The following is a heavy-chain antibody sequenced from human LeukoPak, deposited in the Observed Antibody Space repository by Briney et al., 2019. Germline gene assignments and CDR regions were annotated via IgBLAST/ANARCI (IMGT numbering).Heavy chain of an antibody. Sequence: PGGSLRLSCLTSGFTFSTNAMSWVRQAPGKGLVWVSRISPDGSTTGHADSVKGRFTTSRDNAKNTLFLQMNSLRAEDTAVYYCTRDFDFSSAIWGQGTLVTVSS. J-gene: IGHJ4*02. CDR3: TRDFDFSSAI. D-gene: IGHD3-3*01. CDR1: GFTFSTNA. CDR2: ISPDGSTT. V-gene: IGHV3-74*01.